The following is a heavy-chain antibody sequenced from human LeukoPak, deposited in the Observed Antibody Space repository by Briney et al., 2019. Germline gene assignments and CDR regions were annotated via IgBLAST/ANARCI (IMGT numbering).Heavy chain of an antibody. CDR3: AVSPLVYDSSGYFDY. CDR2: IYHSGST. V-gene: IGHV4-30-2*01. Sequence: SETLSLTCTVSGGSISSGGYSWSWIRQPPGKGLEWIGYIYHSGSTYYNPSLKSRVTISVDRSKNQFSLKLSSVTAADTAVYYCAVSPLVYDSSGYFDYWGQGTLVTVSS. J-gene: IGHJ4*02. D-gene: IGHD3-22*01. CDR1: GGSISSGGYS.